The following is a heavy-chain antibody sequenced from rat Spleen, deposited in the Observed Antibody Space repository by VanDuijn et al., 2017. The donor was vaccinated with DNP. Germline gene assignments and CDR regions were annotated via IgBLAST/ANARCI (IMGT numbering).Heavy chain of an antibody. CDR2: ISYEGSST. CDR1: GFTVSDFN. Sequence: EVQLVESGGGLVQPGWSLKLSCAASGFTVSDFNMAWVRQAPKKGLEWVASISYEGSSTWYRDSVKGRFTISRDNAKSTLYLQMDSLRSEDTATYYCARVPGFDYWGQGVMVTVSS. V-gene: IGHV5-7*01. CDR3: ARVPGFDY. D-gene: IGHD1-4*01. J-gene: IGHJ2*01.